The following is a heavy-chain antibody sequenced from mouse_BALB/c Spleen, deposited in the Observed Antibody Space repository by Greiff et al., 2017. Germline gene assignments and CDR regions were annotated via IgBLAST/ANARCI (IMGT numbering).Heavy chain of an antibody. CDR2: ISNGGGST. Sequence: EVQLQESGGGLVQPGGSLKLSCAASGFTFSSYTMSWVRQTPEKRLEWVAYISNGGGSTYYPDTVKGRFTISRDNAKNTLYLQMSSLKSEDTAMYYCARQVRWDGYFDVWGAGTTVTVSS. V-gene: IGHV5-12-2*01. CDR1: GFTFSSYT. CDR3: ARQVRWDGYFDV. J-gene: IGHJ1*01. D-gene: IGHD4-1*01.